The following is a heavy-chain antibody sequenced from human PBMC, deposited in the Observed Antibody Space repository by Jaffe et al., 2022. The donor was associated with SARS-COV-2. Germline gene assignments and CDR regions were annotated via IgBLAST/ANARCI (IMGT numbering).Heavy chain of an antibody. J-gene: IGHJ4*02. CDR2: IRSKAYGGTT. Sequence: EVQLVESGGGLVQPGRSLRLSCTASGFTFGDYAMSWVRQAPGKGLEWVGFIRSKAYGGTTEYAASVKGRFTISRDDSKSIAYLQMNSLKTEDTAVYYCTIAYVWGSYRPYPFDYWGQGTLVTVSS. CDR1: GFTFGDYA. CDR3: TIAYVWGSYRPYPFDY. V-gene: IGHV3-49*04. D-gene: IGHD3-16*02.